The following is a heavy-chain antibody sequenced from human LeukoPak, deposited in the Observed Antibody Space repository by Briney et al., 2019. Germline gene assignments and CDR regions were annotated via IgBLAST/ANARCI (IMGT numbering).Heavy chain of an antibody. Sequence: SETLSLTCTVSGGSISSYYWSWIRQPPGKGLEWIGYIYYSGSTNYNPSLKSRVTISVDTSKNQFFLKLSSVTAADTAVYYCARGSYDYVWGSYRPRGLDYWGQGTLVTVSS. J-gene: IGHJ4*02. CDR1: GGSISSYY. CDR2: IYYSGST. CDR3: ARGSYDYVWGSYRPRGLDY. V-gene: IGHV4-59*12. D-gene: IGHD3-16*02.